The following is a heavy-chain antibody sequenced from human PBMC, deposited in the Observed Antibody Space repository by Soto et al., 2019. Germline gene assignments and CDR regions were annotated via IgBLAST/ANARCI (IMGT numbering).Heavy chain of an antibody. CDR2: ISGSGGST. D-gene: IGHD6-13*01. J-gene: IGHJ5*02. CDR1: GFTFSSYG. V-gene: IGHV3-23*01. Sequence: PGGSLRLSCAASGFTFSSYGMHWVRQAPGKGLEWVSAISGSGGSTYYADSVKGRFTISRDNSKNTLYLQMNSLRADDTALYYCAKGSTRSSSWYAGNWFDPWGQGTLVTVSS. CDR3: AKGSTRSSSWYAGNWFDP.